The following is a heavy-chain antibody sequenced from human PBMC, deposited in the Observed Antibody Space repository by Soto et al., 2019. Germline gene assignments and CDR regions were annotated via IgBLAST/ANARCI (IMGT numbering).Heavy chain of an antibody. D-gene: IGHD3-16*01. CDR3: AKRGEPKYYYGMDV. J-gene: IGHJ6*02. CDR1: GFTFRSDV. V-gene: IGHV3-30*18. CDR2: ISYDGSNK. Sequence: GGSLRLSCAASGFTFRSDVMHGVRQAPGKGLEWVAVISYDGSNKYYADSVNGRFTISRDNSKNTLYLQMNSLRAEDTAVYYCAKRGEPKYYYGMDVWGQGTTVTVSS.